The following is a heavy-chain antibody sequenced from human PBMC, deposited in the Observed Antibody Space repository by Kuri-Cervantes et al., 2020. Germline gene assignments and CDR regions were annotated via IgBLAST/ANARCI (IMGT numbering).Heavy chain of an antibody. V-gene: IGHV1-3*01. J-gene: IGHJ6*04. CDR3: SSCFFYGYVMDA. CDR1: GYTFTSYA. Sequence: ASVKDSCKASGYTFTSYAMHWVRQALGQRLQWMGWINAGNGNTNNSQKFHGRVTITRDTSASTAYMELSSLRSDDAAVYYCSSCFFYGYVMDAWSKGPRSPSPQ. CDR2: INAGNGNT. D-gene: IGHD3-16*01.